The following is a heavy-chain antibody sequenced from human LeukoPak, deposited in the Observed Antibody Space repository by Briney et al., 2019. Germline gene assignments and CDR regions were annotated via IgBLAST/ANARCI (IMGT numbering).Heavy chain of an antibody. V-gene: IGHV4-39*02. CDR3: ARGPTLKYFHH. CDR1: GGSLSSTTYY. CDR2: IYYSGAT. J-gene: IGHJ1*01. Sequence: ESGPGLVKPSEILSLTCTVSGGSLSSTTYYWGWIRQPPGKGLEWIGTIYYSGATYYNPSLKSRVTISVDTSKNQFSLELSSMTAADTAVYYCARGPTLKYFHHWGQGTLVSVSS.